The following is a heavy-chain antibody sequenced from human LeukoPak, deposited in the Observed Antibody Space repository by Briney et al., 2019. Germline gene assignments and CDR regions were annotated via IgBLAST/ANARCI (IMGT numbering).Heavy chain of an antibody. J-gene: IGHJ6*02. CDR2: IIPILGIA. CDR1: GGTFSSYA. V-gene: IGHV1-69*04. Sequence: SVKVSCKASGGTFSSYAISWVRQAPGQGLEWMGRIIPILGIANYAQKFQGRVTMTRNTSISTAYMELSSLRSEDTAVYYCARARERITIFGVVVIPPRDVWGQGTTVTVSS. CDR3: ARARERITIFGVVVIPPRDV. D-gene: IGHD3-3*01.